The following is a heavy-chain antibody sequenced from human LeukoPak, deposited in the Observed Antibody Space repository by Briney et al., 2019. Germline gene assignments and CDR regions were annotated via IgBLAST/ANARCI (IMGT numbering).Heavy chain of an antibody. CDR1: GYTFTCYG. Sequence: ASVKVSCKASGYTFTCYGISWVRQAPGQGLEWMGWISAYNGNTNYAQKLQGRVTMTTDTSTSTAYMELRSLRSDDTAVYYCARDERAGKLVATPHDYWGQGTLVTVSS. V-gene: IGHV1-18*01. J-gene: IGHJ4*02. CDR2: ISAYNGNT. D-gene: IGHD3-16*01. CDR3: ARDERAGKLVATPHDY.